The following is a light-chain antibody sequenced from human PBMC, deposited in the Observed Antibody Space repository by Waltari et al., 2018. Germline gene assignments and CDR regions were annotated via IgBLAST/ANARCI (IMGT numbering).Light chain of an antibody. V-gene: IGKV3-15*01. CDR3: QQYNNWPQT. CDR2: DAS. CDR1: QSISSN. Sequence: EIVMTQSPATLSESPGERATLSCRASQSISSNLAWYQHRPGQAPRLLIYDASTRATGIPARFSGSGSGTEFTLTISSLQSEDFALYYCQQYNNWPQTFGQGTKVEIE. J-gene: IGKJ1*01.